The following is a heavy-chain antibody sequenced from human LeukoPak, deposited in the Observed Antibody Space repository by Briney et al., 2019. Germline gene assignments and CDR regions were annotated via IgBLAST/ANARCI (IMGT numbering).Heavy chain of an antibody. Sequence: ASVKVSCKTSGYIFTHYYLHWVRQAPGQRPEWMGWINPNNGDTNYAQKFQGRVTMTRDTSISTAYMELSRLGSDDTAVYYCARAITYYYDILTGYYEWGQGTLVTVSS. CDR3: ARAITYYYDILTGYYE. D-gene: IGHD3-9*01. V-gene: IGHV1-2*02. CDR2: INPNNGDT. J-gene: IGHJ4*02. CDR1: GYIFTHYY.